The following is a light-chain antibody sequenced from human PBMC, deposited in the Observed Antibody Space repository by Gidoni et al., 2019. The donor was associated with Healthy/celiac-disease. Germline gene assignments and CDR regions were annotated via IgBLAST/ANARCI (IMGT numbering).Light chain of an antibody. Sequence: QSALPQPPSASGSPGQSVTISCTGTSSDVGGYNYVPWYQQHPGKAPKLMIYEVSKRPSGVPDRFSGSKSGNTASLTVSGLQAEDEADYYCSSYAGSNDFVFGGWTKLTVL. CDR1: SSDVGGYNY. V-gene: IGLV2-8*01. CDR2: EVS. CDR3: SSYAGSNDFV. J-gene: IGLJ2*01.